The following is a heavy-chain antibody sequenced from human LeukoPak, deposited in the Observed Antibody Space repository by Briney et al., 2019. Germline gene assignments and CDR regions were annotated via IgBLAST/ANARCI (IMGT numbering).Heavy chain of an antibody. V-gene: IGHV3-74*01. CDR1: GSTFSSYW. J-gene: IGHJ4*02. CDR2: INSDGSST. D-gene: IGHD3-10*01. CDR3: AKDDRGLLWFGELSLDY. Sequence: GGSLRLSCAASGSTFSSYWMHWVRQAPGKGLVWVSRINSDGSSTSYADSVKGRFTISRDNSKNTLYLQMNSLRAEDTAVYYCAKDDRGLLWFGELSLDYWGQGTLVTVSS.